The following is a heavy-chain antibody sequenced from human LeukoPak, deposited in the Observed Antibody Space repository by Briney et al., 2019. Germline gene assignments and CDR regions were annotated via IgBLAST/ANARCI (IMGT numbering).Heavy chain of an antibody. Sequence: SETLSLTCTVAGGSISSYYCGWIRQPPGKGLEWIGYIYDSGITNYNPSLKSRVTISVDTSKNQFSLKLSSVTAADTAVYYCAGTGSYPYYCGMDVWGQGTTVTVSS. V-gene: IGHV4-59*01. CDR2: IYDSGIT. CDR3: AGTGSYPYYCGMDV. J-gene: IGHJ6*02. D-gene: IGHD3-10*01. CDR1: GGSISSYY.